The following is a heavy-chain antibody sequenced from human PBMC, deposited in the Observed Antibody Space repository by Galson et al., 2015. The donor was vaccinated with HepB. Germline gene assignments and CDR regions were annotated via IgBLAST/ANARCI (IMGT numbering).Heavy chain of an antibody. Sequence: SVKVSCKASGYTSTSYYMHWVRQAPGQGLEWMGIINPSGGSTSYAQKFQGRVTMTRDTSTSTVYMELSSLRSEDTAVYYCARERSTVTTPPWPSYYYYYGMDVWGQGTTVTVSS. CDR2: INPSGGST. CDR3: ARERSTVTTPPWPSYYYYYGMDV. J-gene: IGHJ6*02. D-gene: IGHD4-17*01. V-gene: IGHV1-46*01. CDR1: GYTSTSYY.